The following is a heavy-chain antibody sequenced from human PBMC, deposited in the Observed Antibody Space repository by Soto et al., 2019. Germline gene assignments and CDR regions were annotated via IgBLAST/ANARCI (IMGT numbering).Heavy chain of an antibody. CDR3: ARENYEGY. D-gene: IGHD1-7*01. CDR1: GGTFSSYA. V-gene: IGHV1-69*01. Sequence: QVQLVPSGAEVKKPGSSVKVSCKASGGTFSSYAISWVRQAPGQGLAWMGGIIPIGGKANYAQTVQGSVTITADESTSIAYMEMSSLSSEDTAVYYRARENYEGYWGQGTLVTVSS. CDR2: IIPIGGKA. J-gene: IGHJ4*02.